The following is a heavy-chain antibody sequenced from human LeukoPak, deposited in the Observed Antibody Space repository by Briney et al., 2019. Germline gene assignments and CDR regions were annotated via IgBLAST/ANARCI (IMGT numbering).Heavy chain of an antibody. V-gene: IGHV3-30*02. CDR3: AKAGKGITGTTAD. Sequence: GGSLRLSCAASGFTFSSYGMHWVRQAPGKGLEWVAFIRYDGSNKYYADSVKGRFTISRDNSKNTLYLQMNSLRAEDTAVYYCAKAGKGITGTTADWAQGTLVTVSS. D-gene: IGHD1-7*01. J-gene: IGHJ4*02. CDR2: IRYDGSNK. CDR1: GFTFSSYG.